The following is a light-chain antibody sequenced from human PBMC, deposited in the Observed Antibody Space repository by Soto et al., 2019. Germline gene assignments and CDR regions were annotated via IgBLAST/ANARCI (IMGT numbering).Light chain of an antibody. CDR1: QSVSSY. CDR2: DAS. Sequence: IVMTQSPATLSVSPGERANLSCRASQSVSSYLAWYQQKPGQAPRLLIYDASNRATGIPARFSGSGSGTDFTLTISSLEPEDFAVYYCQQRSNWPRTFGQGTKVDIK. CDR3: QQRSNWPRT. V-gene: IGKV3-11*01. J-gene: IGKJ1*01.